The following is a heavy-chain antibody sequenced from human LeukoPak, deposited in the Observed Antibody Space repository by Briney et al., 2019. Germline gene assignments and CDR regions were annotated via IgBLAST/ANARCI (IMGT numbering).Heavy chain of an antibody. Sequence: GRSLRLSCAASGFTFSSYGMHWVRQAPGKGLEWVAVIWYDGSNKYYADSVKGRFTISRDNSKNTLYLQMNSLRAEDTAVYYCARPVGYSYGEDAFDIWGQGTMVTVSS. CDR1: GFTFSSYG. CDR2: IWYDGSNK. D-gene: IGHD5-18*01. V-gene: IGHV3-33*01. J-gene: IGHJ3*02. CDR3: ARPVGYSYGEDAFDI.